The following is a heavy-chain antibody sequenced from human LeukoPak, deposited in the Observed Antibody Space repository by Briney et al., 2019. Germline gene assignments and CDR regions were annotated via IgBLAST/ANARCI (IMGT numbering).Heavy chain of an antibody. CDR2: IYYSGST. D-gene: IGHD2-2*01. Sequence: SETLSLTCTVSGGSISSSSYYWGWIRQPPGKGLEWIGSIYYSGSTYYNPPLKSRVTISVDTSKNQFSLKLSSVTAADTAVYYCARVGYCSSTSCRYYYYYYMDVWGKGTTVTVSS. CDR1: GGSISSSSYY. J-gene: IGHJ6*03. CDR3: ARVGYCSSTSCRYYYYYYMDV. V-gene: IGHV4-39*07.